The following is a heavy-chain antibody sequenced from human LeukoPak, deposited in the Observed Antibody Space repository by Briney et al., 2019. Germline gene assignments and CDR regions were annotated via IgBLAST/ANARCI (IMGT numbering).Heavy chain of an antibody. CDR1: GYTFTSYG. D-gene: IGHD1-26*01. CDR2: ISAYNGNT. Sequence: GASVKVSCKASGYTFTSYGISWVRQAPGQGLEWMGWISAYNGNTNYAQKLQGRVTMTRDTSTSTVYMELSSLRSEDTAVYYCAREGYSGITSAFDIWGQGTMVTVSS. V-gene: IGHV1-18*01. J-gene: IGHJ3*02. CDR3: AREGYSGITSAFDI.